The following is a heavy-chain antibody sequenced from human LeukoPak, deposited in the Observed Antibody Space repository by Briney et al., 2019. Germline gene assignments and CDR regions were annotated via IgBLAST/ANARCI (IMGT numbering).Heavy chain of an antibody. D-gene: IGHD3-22*01. Sequence: SETLSLTCTVSGGSISSGDYYWSWICQPPGKGLEWIGYIYYSGSTYYNPSLKSRVTISVDTSKNQFSLKLSSVTAADTAVYYCARDSSSGYPPYNWFDPWGQGTRVTVSS. J-gene: IGHJ5*02. CDR3: ARDSSSGYPPYNWFDP. V-gene: IGHV4-30-4*01. CDR1: GGSISSGDYY. CDR2: IYYSGST.